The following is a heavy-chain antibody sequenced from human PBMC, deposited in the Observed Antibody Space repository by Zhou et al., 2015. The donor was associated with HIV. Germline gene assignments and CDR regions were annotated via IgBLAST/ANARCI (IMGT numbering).Heavy chain of an antibody. CDR1: GGTFSSYA. CDR2: IIPIFGTA. J-gene: IGHJ6*01. CDR3: ARRGEQWLVEVEPYYYYGMDV. D-gene: IGHD6-19*01. Sequence: QVQLVQSGAEVKKPGSSVKVSCKASGGTFSSYAISWVRQAPGQGLEWMGGIIPIFGTANYAQKFQGRVTITADESTSTAYMELSSLRSEDTAVYYCARRGEQWLVEVEPYYYYGMDVWGPRGPRVTVSS. V-gene: IGHV1-69*01.